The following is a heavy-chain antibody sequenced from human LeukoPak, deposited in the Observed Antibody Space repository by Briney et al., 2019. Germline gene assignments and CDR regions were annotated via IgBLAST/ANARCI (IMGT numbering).Heavy chain of an antibody. CDR3: ARDVGDGYAEDY. CDR2: INPSGGST. Sequence: GASVKVSCKASGYTFTSYYMHWVRQAPGQGLEWMGIINPSGGSTSYAQKFQGRVTMTRDTPTSTVYMELSSLRSEDTAVYYCARDVGDGYAEDYWGQGTLVTVSS. V-gene: IGHV1-46*01. CDR1: GYTFTSYY. J-gene: IGHJ4*02. D-gene: IGHD5-24*01.